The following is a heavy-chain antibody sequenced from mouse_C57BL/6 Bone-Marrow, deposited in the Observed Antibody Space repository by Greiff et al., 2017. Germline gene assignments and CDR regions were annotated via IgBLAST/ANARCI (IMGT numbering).Heavy chain of an antibody. CDR2: IYPSDSET. Sequence: VQLQQPGAELVRPGSSVKLSCKASGYTFTSYWMDWVKQRPGQGLEWIGNIYPSDSETHYNQKFKDKATLTVDKSSSTAYMQLSILTSEDSAVYYCARSSRTVPFAYWGQGTLVTVSA. D-gene: IGHD1-1*01. V-gene: IGHV1-61*01. J-gene: IGHJ3*01. CDR3: ARSSRTVPFAY. CDR1: GYTFTSYW.